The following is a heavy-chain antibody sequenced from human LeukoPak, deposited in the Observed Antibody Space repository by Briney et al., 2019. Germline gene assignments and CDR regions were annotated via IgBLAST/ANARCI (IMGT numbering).Heavy chain of an antibody. CDR3: ARGGGTMVRGVIRY. J-gene: IGHJ4*02. Sequence: PSETLSLTCTVSGGSISSGGYYWSWIRQHPGKGLEWIGYIYYSGSTYYNPSLKSRVTISVDTSKNQFSLKLSSVTAADTAVYYCARGGGTMVRGVIRYWGQGTLVTVSS. D-gene: IGHD3-10*01. V-gene: IGHV4-31*03. CDR2: IYYSGST. CDR1: GGSISSGGYY.